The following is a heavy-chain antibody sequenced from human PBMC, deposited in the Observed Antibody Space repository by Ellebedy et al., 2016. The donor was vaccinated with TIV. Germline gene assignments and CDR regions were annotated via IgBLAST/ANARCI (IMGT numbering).Heavy chain of an antibody. Sequence: PGGSLRPSCAASGLPFSSFEFNWVRQSPGKGLEWVSYISSSGTTKYYADSGKGRFTISRDNAKNSLYLQINSLRAEDTAVYYCAAAHYYFYGKDVWGQGTRVTVSS. CDR3: AAAHYYFYGKDV. CDR1: GLPFSSFE. V-gene: IGHV3-48*03. D-gene: IGHD2-15*01. J-gene: IGHJ6*02. CDR2: ISSSGTTK.